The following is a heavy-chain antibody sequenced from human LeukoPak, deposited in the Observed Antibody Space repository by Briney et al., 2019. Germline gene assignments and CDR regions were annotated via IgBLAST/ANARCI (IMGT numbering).Heavy chain of an antibody. Sequence: GGSLRLSCAASGFTFSSDSMNWGRQAPGKGLEWGSSISSSSYIYYADSVKGRFTISRDNAKNSLYLQMNSLRAEDTAVYYCARDPRQYSGTYLLDYWGQGTLVTVSS. CDR2: ISSSSYI. D-gene: IGHD1-26*01. CDR1: GFTFSSDS. V-gene: IGHV3-21*01. CDR3: ARDPRQYSGTYLLDY. J-gene: IGHJ4*02.